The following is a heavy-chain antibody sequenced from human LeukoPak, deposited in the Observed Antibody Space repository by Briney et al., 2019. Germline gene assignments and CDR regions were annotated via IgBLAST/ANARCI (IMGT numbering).Heavy chain of an antibody. CDR3: AKGVVVAPDVTPFDY. CDR2: ISGRGASK. V-gene: IGHV3-23*01. D-gene: IGHD2-2*01. CDR1: GLTFNNYA. Sequence: GGSLRLSCAVSGLTFNNYAMSWVRQAPGKGLEWVSGISGRGASKYYADSVKGRFTISRDNSKNTLYLQMNSLRAEDTAVYYWAKGVVVAPDVTPFDYWGQGTLVTVSS. J-gene: IGHJ4*02.